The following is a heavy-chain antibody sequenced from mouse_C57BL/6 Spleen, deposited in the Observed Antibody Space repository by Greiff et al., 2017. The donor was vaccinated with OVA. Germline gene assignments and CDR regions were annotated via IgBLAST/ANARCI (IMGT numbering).Heavy chain of an antibody. V-gene: IGHV14-2*01. J-gene: IGHJ4*01. CDR3: AGSGAMDG. CDR2: IYPEDGET. D-gene: IGHD3-1*01. Sequence: VQLQQSGAELVKPGASVKLSCTASGFNIKDYYMHWVKQRTEQGLEWIGRIYPEDGETKYDPNFQGKATISADTSSNTAYMQLSSLTSEYPADYCCAGSGAMDGWGKGTTVTVSS. CDR1: GFNIKDYY.